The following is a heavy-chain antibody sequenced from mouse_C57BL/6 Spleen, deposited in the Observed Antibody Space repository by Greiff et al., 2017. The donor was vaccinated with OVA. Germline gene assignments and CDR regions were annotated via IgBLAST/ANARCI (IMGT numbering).Heavy chain of an antibody. CDR3: ARGGYGSSYWYFDV. CDR1: GYAFSSSW. D-gene: IGHD1-1*01. CDR2: IYPGDGAT. V-gene: IGHV1-82*01. J-gene: IGHJ1*03. Sequence: QVQLQQSGPELVKPGASVKISCKASGYAFSSSWMNWVKQRPGKGLEWIGRIYPGDGATNYNGKFKGKATLTADKSSSTAYMQLSSLTSEDSAVYFCARGGYGSSYWYFDVWGTGTTVTVSS.